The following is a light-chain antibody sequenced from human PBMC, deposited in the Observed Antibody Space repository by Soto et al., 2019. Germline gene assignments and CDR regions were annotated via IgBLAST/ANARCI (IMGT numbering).Light chain of an antibody. Sequence: EIVLTQSPGTLSLSPGARATLSCRASQSVSSSYLAWYQQKPGQAPRLLIYGASSRATGIPDRFSGSGSGTDFTLTISRLEPEDFAVYYCQQYGGLPRTFGQGTKVEIK. CDR1: QSVSSSY. CDR2: GAS. J-gene: IGKJ1*01. CDR3: QQYGGLPRT. V-gene: IGKV3-20*01.